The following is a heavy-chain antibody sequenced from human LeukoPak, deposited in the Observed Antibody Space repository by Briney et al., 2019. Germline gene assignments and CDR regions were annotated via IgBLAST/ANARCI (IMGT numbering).Heavy chain of an antibody. CDR1: GGTFSSYA. J-gene: IGHJ3*02. CDR2: IIPIFGTA. V-gene: IGHV1-69*13. D-gene: IGHD2-15*01. CDR3: AREEGVAAKIPGAFDI. Sequence: SVKVSCKASGGTFSSYAISWVRQAPGQGLEWMGGIIPIFGTANYAQKFQGRVTITADESTSTAYMDLSSLRSEDTAVYYCAREEGVAAKIPGAFDIWGQGTMVTVSS.